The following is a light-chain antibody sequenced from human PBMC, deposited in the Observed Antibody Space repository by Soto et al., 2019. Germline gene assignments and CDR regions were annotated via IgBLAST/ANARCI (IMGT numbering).Light chain of an antibody. V-gene: IGKV3-20*01. Sequence: EIVLTQSPGTLSLSPGERATLSCRASQSVSSLYVGWYLQKPRQPPRLLIYGASRRATGIAERISGSGSGTDFTLTISRLEPEDFAVYYCQYYSGSQTFGGGTKVEIK. CDR1: QSVSSLY. CDR2: GAS. CDR3: QYYSGSQT. J-gene: IGKJ4*01.